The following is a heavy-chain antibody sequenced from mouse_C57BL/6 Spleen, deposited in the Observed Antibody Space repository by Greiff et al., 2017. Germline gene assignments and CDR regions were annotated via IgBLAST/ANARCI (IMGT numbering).Heavy chain of an antibody. Sequence: VQLQQSGAELVRPGASVKLSCKASGYTFTDYYINWVQQRPGQGLEWIARIYPGSGNTYYNEKFKGTATLTAEKSSSTAYMQLSSLTSEDSAVYFCAREDYGSSYVNYAMDYWGQGTSVTVSS. V-gene: IGHV1-76*01. CDR2: IYPGSGNT. J-gene: IGHJ4*01. CDR3: AREDYGSSYVNYAMDY. D-gene: IGHD1-1*01. CDR1: GYTFTDYY.